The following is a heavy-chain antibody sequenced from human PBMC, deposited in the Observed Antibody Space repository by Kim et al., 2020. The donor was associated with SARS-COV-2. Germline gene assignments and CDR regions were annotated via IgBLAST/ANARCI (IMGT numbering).Heavy chain of an antibody. J-gene: IGHJ3*02. CDR2: ISSSSSYI. CDR3: ARDLRTTVTRGSAFDI. CDR1: GFTFSSYS. Sequence: GGSLRLSCAASGFTFSSYSMNWVRQAPGKGLEWVSSISSSSSYIYYADSVKGRFTISRDNAKNSLYLQMNSLRAEDTAVYYCARDLRTTVTRGSAFDIWGQGTMVTVSS. D-gene: IGHD4-17*01. V-gene: IGHV3-21*04.